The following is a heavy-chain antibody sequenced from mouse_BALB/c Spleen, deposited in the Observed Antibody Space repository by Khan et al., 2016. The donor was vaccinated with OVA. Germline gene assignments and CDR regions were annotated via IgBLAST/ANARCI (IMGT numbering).Heavy chain of an antibody. Sequence: EVELVESGGGLVKPGGSLKLSCSASGFTFSNFAMSWVRQTPARRLECVATISTGGHYTFSPASVKDRFTISRDNAKNTLYLQMSSLRAEDTAMYYCARSLVDYHAMDYWGQGTSVTVSS. CDR1: GFTFSNFA. CDR3: ARSLVDYHAMDY. J-gene: IGHJ4*01. V-gene: IGHV5-9-3*01. CDR2: ISTGGHYT. D-gene: IGHD2-2*01.